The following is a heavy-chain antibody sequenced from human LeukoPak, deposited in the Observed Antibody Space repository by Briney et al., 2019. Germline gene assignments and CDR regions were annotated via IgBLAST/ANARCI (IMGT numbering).Heavy chain of an antibody. CDR3: ARGGVGPAAGPLYFDY. CDR2: IKPSDGST. CDR1: GYTFTTYN. J-gene: IGHJ4*02. Sequence: GASVKVSCKASGYTFTTYNMHWVRQAPGQGLECMGLIKPSDGSTTYAQNFQGRVTMTRDTSTTTVYMELSSLTSDDTAVYYCARGGVGPAAGPLYFDYWGQGTLVTVSS. D-gene: IGHD6-13*01. V-gene: IGHV1-46*01.